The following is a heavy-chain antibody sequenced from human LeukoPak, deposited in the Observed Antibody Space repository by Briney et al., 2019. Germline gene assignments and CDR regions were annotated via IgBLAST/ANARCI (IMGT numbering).Heavy chain of an antibody. Sequence: GGSLRLSCAASGFSFSSYWMHWVRQAPGKGLVWVSRVNSDGKTTTYADTVKGRFTISRDNAKNTMYLQMNSLTAEDTAVYFCALSVSGTLINWGQGTLVTVSS. J-gene: IGHJ4*02. V-gene: IGHV3-74*01. CDR3: ALSVSGTLIN. CDR2: VNSDGKTT. CDR1: GFSFSSYW. D-gene: IGHD6-19*01.